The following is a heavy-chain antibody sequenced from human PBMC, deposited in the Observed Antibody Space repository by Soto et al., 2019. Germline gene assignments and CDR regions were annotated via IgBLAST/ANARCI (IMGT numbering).Heavy chain of an antibody. D-gene: IGHD2-15*01. CDR2: IIPIFGTA. CDR1: GGTFSSYA. J-gene: IGHJ6*02. V-gene: IGHV1-69*12. Sequence: QVQLVQSGAEVKKPGSSVKVSCKASGGTFSSYAISWVRQAPGQGLEWMGGIIPIFGTANYAQKFQGRVTITADESTSTAYMEVSSLRSEDTAVYYCARVSVVVVAATAYYGMDVWGQGTTVTVSS. CDR3: ARVSVVVVAATAYYGMDV.